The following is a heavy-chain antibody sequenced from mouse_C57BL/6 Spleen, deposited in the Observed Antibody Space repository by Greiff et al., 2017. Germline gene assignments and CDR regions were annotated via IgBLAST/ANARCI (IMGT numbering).Heavy chain of an antibody. J-gene: IGHJ1*03. CDR2: IWSDGST. CDR1: GFSLTSYG. V-gene: IGHV2-6-1*01. CDR3: ARQGDGYYYWYFDV. D-gene: IGHD2-3*01. Sequence: VKLQESGPGLVAPSQSLSITCTVSGFSLTSYGVHWVRQPPGKGLEWLVVIWSDGSTTYNSALKSRLSISKDNSKSQVFLKMNSLQTDDTAMYYCARQGDGYYYWYFDVWGTGTTVTVSS.